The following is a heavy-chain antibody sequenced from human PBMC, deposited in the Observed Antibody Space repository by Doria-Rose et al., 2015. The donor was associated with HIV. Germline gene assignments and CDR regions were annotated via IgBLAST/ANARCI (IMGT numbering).Heavy chain of an antibody. CDR1: GVSLSSPGMG. J-gene: IGHJ4*02. V-gene: IGHV2-26*01. CDR2: IFSDDER. D-gene: IGHD6-13*01. CDR3: ARIKSSRWYHKYYFDF. Sequence: QITLKESGPVLVKPTETLTLTCTVSGVSLSSPGMGVSWIRQPPGKVLEWLANIFSDDERSYKTSLKSRLTISRVTSKSQGVLTMTDMDPVDTATYYCARIKSSRWYHKYYFDFWGQGTLVIVSA.